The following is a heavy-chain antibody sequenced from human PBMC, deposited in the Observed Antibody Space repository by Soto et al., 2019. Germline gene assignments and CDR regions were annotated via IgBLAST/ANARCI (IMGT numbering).Heavy chain of an antibody. D-gene: IGHD6-13*01. Sequence: QVQLQESGPGLVKPSETLSLTCTVSGGSISSYYWGWIRQPPGKGLEWIGYIYDSGSTNYNPSLKSRVTISVDTSKNQFSLKLSSVTAADTAVYYCARGRYSSSWYVFDPWGQGTLVTVSS. CDR2: IYDSGST. CDR3: ARGRYSSSWYVFDP. V-gene: IGHV4-59*01. J-gene: IGHJ5*02. CDR1: GGSISSYY.